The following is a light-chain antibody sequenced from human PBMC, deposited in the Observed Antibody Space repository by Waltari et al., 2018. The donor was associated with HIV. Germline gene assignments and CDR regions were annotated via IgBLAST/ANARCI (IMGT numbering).Light chain of an antibody. V-gene: IGKV2-28*01. J-gene: IGKJ2*01. CDR1: QSLLHSNGYNY. Sequence: DFVMTQSPLSLPVTAGEPASISCRSSQSLLHSNGYNYLDWYLQKPGQSPQLLIYLGSNRASGVPDRFSGSGSGTDFTLKISRVEAEDVGVYYCMQALQSPFTFGQGTKLEIK. CDR2: LGS. CDR3: MQALQSPFT.